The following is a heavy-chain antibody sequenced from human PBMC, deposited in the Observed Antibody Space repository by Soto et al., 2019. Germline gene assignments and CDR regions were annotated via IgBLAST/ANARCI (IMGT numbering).Heavy chain of an antibody. J-gene: IGHJ6*03. CDR2: ISYDGSNK. V-gene: IGHV3-30*18. CDR3: AKDRKTVTPNYYYYMDV. CDR1: GFTFSSYG. D-gene: IGHD4-17*01. Sequence: QVQLVESGGGVVQPGRSLRLSCAASGFTFSSYGMHWVRQAPGKGLEWVAVISYDGSNKYYADSVKGRFTISRDNSKNTLYLQMNSLRAEDTAVYYCAKDRKTVTPNYYYYMDVWGKGTTVTVSS.